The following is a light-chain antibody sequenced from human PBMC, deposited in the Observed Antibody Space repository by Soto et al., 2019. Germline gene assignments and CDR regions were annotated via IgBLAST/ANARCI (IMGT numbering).Light chain of an antibody. CDR1: QGISSY. J-gene: IGKJ1*01. CDR3: QQYNSS. CDR2: KAS. V-gene: IGKV1-8*01. Sequence: AIRMTQSPSSLSASTGDRVTITCRASQGISSYLAWYQQKPGKAPKLLIYKASSLESGVPSRFSGSGSGTEFTLTISSLQPDDFATYYCQQYNSSFGQGTKVDIK.